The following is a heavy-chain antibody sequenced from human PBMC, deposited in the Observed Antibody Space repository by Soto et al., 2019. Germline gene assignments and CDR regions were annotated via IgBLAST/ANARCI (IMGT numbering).Heavy chain of an antibody. CDR1: GFTFSSYG. CDR3: ARDGAPGYCSGGSCEKYGMDV. CDR2: IWYDGSNK. V-gene: IGHV3-33*01. J-gene: IGHJ6*02. D-gene: IGHD2-15*01. Sequence: PGGSLRLSCAASGFTFSSYGMHWVRQAPGKGLEWVAVIWYDGSNKYYADSVKGRFTISRDNSKNTLYLQMNSLRAEDTAVYYCARDGAPGYCSGGSCEKYGMDVWVQGTTVTVSS.